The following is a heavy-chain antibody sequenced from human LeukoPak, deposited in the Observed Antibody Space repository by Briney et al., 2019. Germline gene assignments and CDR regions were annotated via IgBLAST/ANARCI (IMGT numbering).Heavy chain of an antibody. D-gene: IGHD2-2*01. J-gene: IGHJ6*02. V-gene: IGHV1-69*04. Sequence: SVKVSCKASGYTFTSYGISWVRQAPGQGLEWMGRIIPILGIANYAQKFQGRVTITADKSTSTAYMELSSLRSEDTAVYYCASTFEVPAAKDFYYYYGMDVWGQGTTVTVSS. CDR2: IIPILGIA. CDR1: GYTFTSYG. CDR3: ASTFEVPAAKDFYYYYGMDV.